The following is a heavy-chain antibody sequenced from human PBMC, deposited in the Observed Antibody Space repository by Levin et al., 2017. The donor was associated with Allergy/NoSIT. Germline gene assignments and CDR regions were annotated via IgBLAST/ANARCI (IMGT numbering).Heavy chain of an antibody. CDR2: IGTAGDT. CDR3: ARARAARKHYYYYYGMDV. J-gene: IGHJ6*02. V-gene: IGHV3-13*01. Sequence: GGSLRLSCAASGFTFSSYDMHWVRQATGKGLEWVSAIGTAGDTYYPGSVKGRFTISRENAKNSLYLQMNSLRAGDTAVYYCARARAARKHYYYYYGMDVWGQGTTVTVSS. D-gene: IGHD6-6*01. CDR1: GFTFSSYD.